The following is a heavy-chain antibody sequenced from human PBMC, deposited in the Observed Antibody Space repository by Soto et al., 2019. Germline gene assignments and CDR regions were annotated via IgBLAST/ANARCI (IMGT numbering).Heavy chain of an antibody. CDR3: ARVKESTMVRGVITWFDP. CDR2: IYYSGST. J-gene: IGHJ5*02. V-gene: IGHV4-31*03. Sequence: SETLSLTCTVSGGSISSGGYYWSWIRQHPGKGLEWIGYIYYSGSTYYNPSLKSRVTISVDTSKNQFSLKLSSVTAADTAVYYCARVKESTMVRGVITWFDPWGQGTLVTVSS. D-gene: IGHD3-10*01. CDR1: GGSISSGGYY.